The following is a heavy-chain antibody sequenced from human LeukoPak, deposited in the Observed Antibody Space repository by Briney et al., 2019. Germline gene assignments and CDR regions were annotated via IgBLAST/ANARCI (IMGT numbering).Heavy chain of an antibody. Sequence: GGSLRLSCAASGFTFSSYSMNWVRQAPGKGLVWVSRINSDGSSTSYADSVKGRFTISRDNAKNTLYLQMNSLRAEDTAVYYCASSLGYCSGGSCYTRDHFDYWGQGTLVTVSS. V-gene: IGHV3-74*01. D-gene: IGHD2-15*01. CDR1: GFTFSSYS. J-gene: IGHJ4*02. CDR3: ASSLGYCSGGSCYTRDHFDY. CDR2: INSDGSST.